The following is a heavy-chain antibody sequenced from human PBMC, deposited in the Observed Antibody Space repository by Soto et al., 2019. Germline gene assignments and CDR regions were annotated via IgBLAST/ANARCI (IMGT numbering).Heavy chain of an antibody. CDR3: ARISTIVVVIAKYWYFDL. V-gene: IGHV2-26*01. CDR2: IFSNDEK. D-gene: IGHD2-21*01. Sequence: KESGPVLVKPTETLTLTCTVSGFSLSNARMGVSWIRQPPGKALEWLAHIFSNDEKSYSTSLKSRLTISKDTSKSQVVLTMTNMDPVDTATYYCARISTIVVVIAKYWYFDLWGRGTLVTVSS. CDR1: GFSLSNARMG. J-gene: IGHJ2*01.